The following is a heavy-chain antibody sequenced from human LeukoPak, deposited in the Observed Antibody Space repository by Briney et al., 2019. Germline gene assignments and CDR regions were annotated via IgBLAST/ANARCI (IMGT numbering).Heavy chain of an antibody. D-gene: IGHD2-2*01. CDR2: ISAYNGNT. CDR3: ASGFSLVVPAAPESHAFDI. V-gene: IGHV1-18*01. CDR1: GYTFTSYG. Sequence: GASVKVSCKASGYTFTSYGISWVRQAPGQGLEWMGWISAYNGNTNYAQKLQGRVTMTTDTSTSTAYMELRSLRSDDTAVYYCASGFSLVVPAAPESHAFDIWGQGTMVTVSS. J-gene: IGHJ3*02.